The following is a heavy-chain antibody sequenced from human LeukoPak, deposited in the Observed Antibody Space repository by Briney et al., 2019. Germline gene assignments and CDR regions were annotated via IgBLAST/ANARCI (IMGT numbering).Heavy chain of an antibody. CDR2: ISAYNGNT. J-gene: IGHJ6*02. D-gene: IGHD3-3*01. V-gene: IGHV1-18*01. CDR1: GYTFTSYG. Sequence: ASVKVSCMASGYTFTSYGISWVRQAPGQGLEWMGWISAYNGNTNYAQKLQGRVTMLTDTSTSTAYMELRRLRSDDTAVYYCARDHAPPPYYEFWSGPEGYYGMDVWGQGTTVTVSS. CDR3: ARDHAPPPYYEFWSGPEGYYGMDV.